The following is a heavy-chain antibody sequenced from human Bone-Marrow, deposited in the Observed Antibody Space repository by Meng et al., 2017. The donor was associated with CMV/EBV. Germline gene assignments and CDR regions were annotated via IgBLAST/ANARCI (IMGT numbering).Heavy chain of an antibody. Sequence: GESLKISCAASGFTFSSYAMSWVRQAPGKGLEWVSAISGSGGSTYYADSVKGRFTISRDNSKNTLYLQMKSLRAEDTAVYYGAKVKAGTTFSNWFDPWGQGTLVTVSS. CDR3: AKVKAGTTFSNWFDP. CDR1: GFTFSSYA. J-gene: IGHJ5*02. V-gene: IGHV3-23*01. D-gene: IGHD1-7*01. CDR2: ISGSGGST.